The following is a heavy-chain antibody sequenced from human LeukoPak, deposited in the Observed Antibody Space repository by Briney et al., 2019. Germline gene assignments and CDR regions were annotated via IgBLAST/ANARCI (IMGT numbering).Heavy chain of an antibody. J-gene: IGHJ4*02. CDR1: GFTFDDYT. CDR2: ISWDGGST. CDR3: AKGMGDFWSGYSDY. V-gene: IGHV3-43*01. D-gene: IGHD3-3*01. Sequence: PGGCLRLSCAASGFTFDDYTMHWVRQAPGKGLEWVSLISWDGGSTYYADSVKGRFTISRGNSKNSLYLQMNSLRTEDTALYYCAKGMGDFWSGYSDYWGQGTLVTVSS.